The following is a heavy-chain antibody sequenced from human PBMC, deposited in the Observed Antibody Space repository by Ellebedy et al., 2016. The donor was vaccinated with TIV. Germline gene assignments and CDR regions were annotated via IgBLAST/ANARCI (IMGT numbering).Heavy chain of an antibody. CDR1: GFTFSSYA. CDR3: AREPPPHYDSSGYYPGGGDY. Sequence: GGSLRLXXAASGFTFSSYAMHWVRQAPGKGLEWVAVISYDGSNKYYADSVKGRFTISRDNAKNSLYLQMNSLRDEDTAVYYCAREPPPHYDSSGYYPGGGDYWGQGTLVTVSS. J-gene: IGHJ4*02. V-gene: IGHV3-30-3*01. D-gene: IGHD3-22*01. CDR2: ISYDGSNK.